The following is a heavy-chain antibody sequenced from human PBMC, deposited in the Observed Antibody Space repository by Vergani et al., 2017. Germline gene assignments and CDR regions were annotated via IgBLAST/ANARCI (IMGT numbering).Heavy chain of an antibody. J-gene: IGHJ4*02. CDR3: GTTYYDYVWGSYRFDY. V-gene: IGHV1-18*01. D-gene: IGHD3-16*02. CDR1: GYTFTSYG. CDR2: ISAYNGNT. Sequence: QVQLVQSGAEVKKPGASVKLSCKASGYTFTSYGISWVRQAPGQGLEWMGWISAYNGNTNYAQKLQGRVTMTTDTSTSTAYMELRSLRSDDTAVYYCGTTYYDYVWGSYRFDYWGQGTLVTVSS.